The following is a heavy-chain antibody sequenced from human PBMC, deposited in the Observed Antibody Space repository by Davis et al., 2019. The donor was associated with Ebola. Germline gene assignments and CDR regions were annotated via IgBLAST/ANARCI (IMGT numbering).Heavy chain of an antibody. D-gene: IGHD1-14*01. J-gene: IGHJ4*02. CDR2: ISYDGSNK. CDR3: AKDLAALTTPGLFDY. Sequence: GESLKISCAASGFTFSSYGMHWVRQAPGKGLEWVAVISYDGSNKYYADSVKGRFTISRDNSKNTLYLQMNSLRAEDTAVYYCAKDLAALTTPGLFDYWGQGTLVTVSS. V-gene: IGHV3-30*18. CDR1: GFTFSSYG.